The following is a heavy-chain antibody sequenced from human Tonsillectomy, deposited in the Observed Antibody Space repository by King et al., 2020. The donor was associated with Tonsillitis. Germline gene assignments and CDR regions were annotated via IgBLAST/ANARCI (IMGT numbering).Heavy chain of an antibody. CDR1: GGSICSSSYY. V-gene: IGHV4-39*01. Sequence: QLQESGPGLVKPSETLSLTCTVSGGSICSSSYYWGWIRQPPGKGLEWIGTIYYSGSTYYNPSLKSRVTISVDTSKNQFSLKLSSVTAADTAVYYCARSPPYYDFWNDAFDIWGQGTTVTVSS. J-gene: IGHJ3*02. CDR2: IYYSGST. CDR3: ARSPPYYDFWNDAFDI. D-gene: IGHD3-3*01.